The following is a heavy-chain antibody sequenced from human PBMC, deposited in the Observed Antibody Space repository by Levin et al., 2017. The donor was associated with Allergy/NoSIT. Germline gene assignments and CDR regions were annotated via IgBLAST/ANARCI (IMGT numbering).Heavy chain of an antibody. D-gene: IGHD2-8*01. Sequence: SETLSLTCSVSGASISSYHWSWIRQPPGKGLEWIGHFYYSGSTNYNPSLTSRVTISVDTSKNHFFLKLTSVTAAYTAIYYCVRHVYPDGSPFDSWGLGSLVTVSS. CDR1: GASISSYH. CDR2: FYYSGST. V-gene: IGHV4-59*08. J-gene: IGHJ4*02. CDR3: VRHVYPDGSPFDS.